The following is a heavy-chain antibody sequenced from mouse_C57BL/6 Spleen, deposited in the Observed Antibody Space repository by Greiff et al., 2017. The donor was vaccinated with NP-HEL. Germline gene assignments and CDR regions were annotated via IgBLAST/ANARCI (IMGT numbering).Heavy chain of an antibody. Sequence: EVQLQQSGPELVKPGASVKISCKASGYTFTDYYMNWVKQSHGKSLEWIGDINPNNGGTSYNQQFKGKAPLTLDKSSSTAYMELRSLTSEDSAVYYCARPGSSYYYAMDYWGQGTSVTVSS. D-gene: IGHD1-1*01. CDR1: GYTFTDYY. V-gene: IGHV1-26*01. CDR3: ARPGSSYYYAMDY. J-gene: IGHJ4*01. CDR2: INPNNGGT.